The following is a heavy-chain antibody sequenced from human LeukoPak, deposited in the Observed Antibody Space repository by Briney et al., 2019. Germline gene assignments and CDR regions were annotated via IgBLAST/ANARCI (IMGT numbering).Heavy chain of an antibody. CDR2: ISSSSSYI. V-gene: IGHV3-21*01. J-gene: IGHJ4*02. CDR3: ARENYDYVWGSYRYYFDY. Sequence: GGSLRLSCAASGFTFSSYSMNWVRQAPGKGLEWVSSISSSSSYIYYADSVKGRFTVSRDNAKNSLYLQMNSLRAEDTAVYYCARENYDYVWGSYRYYFDYWGQGTLVTVSS. D-gene: IGHD3-16*02. CDR1: GFTFSSYS.